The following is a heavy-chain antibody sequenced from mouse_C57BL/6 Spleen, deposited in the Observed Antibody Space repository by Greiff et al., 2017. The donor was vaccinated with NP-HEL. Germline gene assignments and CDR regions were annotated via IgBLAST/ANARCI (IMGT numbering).Heavy chain of an antibody. D-gene: IGHD3-3*01. CDR2: IDPETGGT. Sequence: VQLQQSGAELVRPGASVTLSCKASGYTFTDYEMHWVKQTPVHGLEWIGAIDPETGGTAYNQKFKGKAILTADKSSSTAYMELRSLTSEDSAVYYCTRPGGLYYFDYGGQGTTLTVSS. J-gene: IGHJ2*01. CDR1: GYTFTDYE. CDR3: TRPGGLYYFDY. V-gene: IGHV1-15*01.